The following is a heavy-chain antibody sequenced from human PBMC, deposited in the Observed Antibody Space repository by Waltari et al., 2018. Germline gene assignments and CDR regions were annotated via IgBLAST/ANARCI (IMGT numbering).Heavy chain of an antibody. CDR3: ARGRGFTRYYSYMDV. CDR1: GGSFSGYY. Sequence: QVQLQQWGAGLLKPSETLSLSCTVYGGSFSGYYWSWIRQPPGKGLEWIGEINHSGSTNYNPSLKSRVTISVDTSRNQFSLRLRSVTAADTAVYYCARGRGFTRYYSYMDVWGKGTTVTISS. V-gene: IGHV4-34*01. D-gene: IGHD3-3*01. CDR2: INHSGST. J-gene: IGHJ6*03.